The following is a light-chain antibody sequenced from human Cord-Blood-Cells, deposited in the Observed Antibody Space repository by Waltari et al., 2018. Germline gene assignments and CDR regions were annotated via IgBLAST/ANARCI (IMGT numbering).Light chain of an antibody. Sequence: EIVLTQSPGTLSLSPGERATLSCRASHDVSSSYLAWYQQKPGQAPRLLIYGASSRDTGIPDRFSGSGSGTDFTLTISRLEPEDFAVYYCQQYGSSPPWTFGQGTKVEIK. CDR1: HDVSSSY. CDR3: QQYGSSPPWT. CDR2: GAS. J-gene: IGKJ1*01. V-gene: IGKV3-20*01.